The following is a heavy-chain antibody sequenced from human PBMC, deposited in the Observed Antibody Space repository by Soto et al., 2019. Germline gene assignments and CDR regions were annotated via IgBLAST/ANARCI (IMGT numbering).Heavy chain of an antibody. CDR2: ISGSGGST. Sequence: VQLLESGGGLVQPGGSLRLSCAASGFTFSSYAMSWVRQAPGKGLEWVSAISGSGGSTYYADSVKGRFTISRDNSESTLYLQMNSLRAEDTAVYYCAKDRTYGDYEGGGWFDPWGQGTLVTVSS. D-gene: IGHD4-17*01. CDR3: AKDRTYGDYEGGGWFDP. J-gene: IGHJ5*02. V-gene: IGHV3-23*01. CDR1: GFTFSSYA.